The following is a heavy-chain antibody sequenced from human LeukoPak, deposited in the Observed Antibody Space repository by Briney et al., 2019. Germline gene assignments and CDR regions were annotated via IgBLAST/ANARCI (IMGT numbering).Heavy chain of an antibody. CDR2: IYYNGST. Sequence: SQTLSLTCTVSGGSISSGDYYWSWIRQPPGKGLEWIGYIYYNGSTYYNPSLKSRVTISVDTSKNQFSLKLNSVTAADTAVYYCARDRRWPRYFDLWGRGTLVTVSS. J-gene: IGHJ2*01. CDR3: ARDRRWPRYFDL. D-gene: IGHD2-15*01. V-gene: IGHV4-30-4*08. CDR1: GGSISSGDYY.